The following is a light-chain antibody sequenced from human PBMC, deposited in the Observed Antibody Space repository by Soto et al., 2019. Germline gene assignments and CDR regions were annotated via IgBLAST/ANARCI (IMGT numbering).Light chain of an antibody. Sequence: QAVLRHPPAVSGAPGQWVTISCTGSNSNIGAGYDVHWYRQLPGTAPKLLIYGTTKRPSGVPDRFSGSKSASSASLAITGLQAEDEADYYCQSYDNSLTGFYVFGTGTKVTV. CDR2: GTT. CDR1: NSNIGAGYD. V-gene: IGLV1-40*01. CDR3: QSYDNSLTGFYV. J-gene: IGLJ1*01.